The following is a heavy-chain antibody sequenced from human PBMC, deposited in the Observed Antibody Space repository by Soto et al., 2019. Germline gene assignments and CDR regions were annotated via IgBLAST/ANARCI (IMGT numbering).Heavy chain of an antibody. CDR3: GGADRPGEYFVNY. D-gene: IGHD3-16*01. J-gene: IGHJ4*02. Sequence: SVKVSCKASGGTFSNFVFTWVQQAPGQGLEWMGGIVPVFGSPNYAQKFQDRVTITADESTSTVDMELSSLRSEDTAVYFCGGADRPGEYFVNYWGQGTLVTVSS. V-gene: IGHV1-69*13. CDR2: IVPVFGSP. CDR1: GGTFSNFV.